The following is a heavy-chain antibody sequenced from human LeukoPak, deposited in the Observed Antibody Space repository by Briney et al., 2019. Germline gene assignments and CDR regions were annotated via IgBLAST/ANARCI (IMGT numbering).Heavy chain of an antibody. CDR3: ARGADSGYDPERGYYYYYMDV. CDR2: INTSGGST. D-gene: IGHD5-12*01. J-gene: IGHJ6*03. Sequence: ASVKVSCKASGYTFTSYYMHWVRQAPGQGLEWMGIINTSGGSTSYAQKFQGRVTMTRDMSTSTVYMELSSLRSEDTAVYYCARGADSGYDPERGYYYYYMDVWGQGTLVTVSS. CDR1: GYTFTSYY. V-gene: IGHV1-46*01.